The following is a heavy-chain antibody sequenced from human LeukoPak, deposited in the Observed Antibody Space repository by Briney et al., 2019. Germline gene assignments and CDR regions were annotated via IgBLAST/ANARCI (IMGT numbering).Heavy chain of an antibody. CDR3: ARGKSYYDSSGPDY. D-gene: IGHD3-22*01. CDR2: ISYDGSNK. V-gene: IGHV3-30-3*01. CDR1: GFTFSNYW. J-gene: IGHJ4*02. Sequence: GGSLRLSCAASGFTFSNYWMHWVRQAPGKGLEWVAVISYDGSNKYYADSVKGRFTISRDNSKNTLYLQMNSLRAEDTAVYYCARGKSYYDSSGPDYWGQGTLVTVSS.